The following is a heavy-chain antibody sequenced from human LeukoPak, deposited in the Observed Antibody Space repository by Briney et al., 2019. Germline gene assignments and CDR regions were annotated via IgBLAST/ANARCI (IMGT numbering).Heavy chain of an antibody. V-gene: IGHV1-69*05. Sequence: ASVKVSCKASRDTFINNVISWLRQVPRQGLEWMGGIIPIFGSAAYAQKFQGRVTMTRDTSISTAYMELSRLRSDDTAVYYCATNEETFGELDPGWFDPWGQGTLVTVSS. D-gene: IGHD3-10*01. CDR1: RDTFINNV. CDR3: ATNEETFGELDPGWFDP. J-gene: IGHJ5*02. CDR2: IIPIFGSA.